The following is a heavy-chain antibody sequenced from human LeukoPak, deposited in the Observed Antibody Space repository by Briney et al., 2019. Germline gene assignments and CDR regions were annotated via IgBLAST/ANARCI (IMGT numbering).Heavy chain of an antibody. J-gene: IGHJ3*02. CDR1: GGSIGGHTFY. CDR2: IYYNGNT. Sequence: SETLSLTCNVSGGSIGGHTFYWDWIRQPPGKGLEWIATIYYNGNTFYNPSLKSRVAISIDMSKSQFSLHLSPVTAADTAIYYCARLTALAGHRGAFDIWGPGTMVTVSS. CDR3: ARLTALAGHRGAFDI. D-gene: IGHD6-19*01. V-gene: IGHV4-39*01.